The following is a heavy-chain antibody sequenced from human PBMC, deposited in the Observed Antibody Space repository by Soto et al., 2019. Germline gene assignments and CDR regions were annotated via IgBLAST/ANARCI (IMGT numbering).Heavy chain of an antibody. CDR2: IYYSGST. D-gene: IGHD2-21*01. Sequence: SETLSLTCTVSGGSISSSSYYWGWIRQPPGKGLEWIGSIYYSGSTYYNPSLKSRVTISVDTSKNQFSLKLSSVTAADTAVYYCARRISAYCGGDCQSNPLLRGAFDIWGQGTMVTVSS. J-gene: IGHJ3*02. CDR3: ARRISAYCGGDCQSNPLLRGAFDI. CDR1: GGSISSSSYY. V-gene: IGHV4-39*01.